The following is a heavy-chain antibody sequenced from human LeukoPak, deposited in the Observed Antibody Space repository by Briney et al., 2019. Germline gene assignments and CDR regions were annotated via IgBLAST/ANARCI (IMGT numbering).Heavy chain of an antibody. CDR2: IDQDGSEK. V-gene: IGHV3-7*04. CDR1: GFTFSNYW. D-gene: IGHD6-19*01. CDR3: ARGSSGWHFDY. J-gene: IGHJ4*02. Sequence: PGGSLRLSCAASGFTFSNYWMNWVRQAPGKGLEWVANIDQDGSEKYSVDSVKGRFTISRDNAKNSLYLQLNSLRDEDTAVYYCARGSSGWHFDYWGQGTLDTVSS.